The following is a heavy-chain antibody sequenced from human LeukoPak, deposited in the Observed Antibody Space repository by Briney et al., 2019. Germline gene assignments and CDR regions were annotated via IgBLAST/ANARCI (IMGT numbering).Heavy chain of an antibody. CDR1: GGSISSSSYY. CDR2: IYYSGST. J-gene: IGHJ4*02. V-gene: IGHV4-39*02. D-gene: IGHD1-14*01. Sequence: SETLSLTCTVSGGSISSSSYYWGWIRQPPGKGLEWIGSIYYSGSTYYNPSLKSRVTISVDTSKNQFSLKLSSVTAADTAVYYCARDPSIPPLPDYWGQGTLVTVSS. CDR3: ARDPSIPPLPDY.